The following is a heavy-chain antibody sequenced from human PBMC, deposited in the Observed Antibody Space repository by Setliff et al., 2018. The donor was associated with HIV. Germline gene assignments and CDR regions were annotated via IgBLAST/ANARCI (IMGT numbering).Heavy chain of an antibody. Sequence: SETLSLTCTVSGGSISSYYWSWIRQPPGKGLEWIGYIYYSGSTNYNPSLKSRVTISVDTSKNQFSLNVTSVTSADTAVYYCARAPYVSGSFGWFDPWGQGTLVTVSS. J-gene: IGHJ5*02. CDR2: IYYSGST. D-gene: IGHD3-10*01. CDR1: GGSISSYY. CDR3: ARAPYVSGSFGWFDP. V-gene: IGHV4-59*01.